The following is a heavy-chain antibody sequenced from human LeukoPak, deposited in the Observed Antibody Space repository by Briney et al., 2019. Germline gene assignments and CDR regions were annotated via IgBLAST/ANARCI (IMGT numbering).Heavy chain of an antibody. V-gene: IGHV4-59*01. CDR1: GGSISSYY. D-gene: IGHD1-26*01. CDR3: ARVSGGTYPDY. J-gene: IGHJ4*02. CDR2: MYNSGST. Sequence: SETLSLTCTVSGGSISSYYWSWIRQPPGKGLEWIGYMYNSGSTNYNPSLKSRVTISVDTSKNQFSLKLSSVTAADTAVYYCARVSGGTYPDYWGQGTLVTVSS.